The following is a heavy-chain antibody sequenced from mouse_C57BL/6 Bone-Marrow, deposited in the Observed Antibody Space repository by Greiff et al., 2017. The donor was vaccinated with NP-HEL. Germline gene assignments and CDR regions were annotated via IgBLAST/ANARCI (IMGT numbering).Heavy chain of an antibody. CDR3: TTSYGAPWYFDV. CDR2: IDPENGDT. V-gene: IGHV14-4*01. CDR1: GFNIKDDY. J-gene: IGHJ1*03. D-gene: IGHD1-1*02. Sequence: VQLKESGAELVRPGASVKLSCTASGFNIKDDYMHWVKQRPEQGLEWIGWIDPENGDTEYASKFQGKATITADTSSNTAYLQLSSLTSEDTAVYYCTTSYGAPWYFDVWGTGTTVTVSS.